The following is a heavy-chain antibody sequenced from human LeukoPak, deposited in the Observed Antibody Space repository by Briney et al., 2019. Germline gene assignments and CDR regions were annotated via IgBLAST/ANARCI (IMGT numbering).Heavy chain of an antibody. Sequence: GGSLRLSCAASGFSLRNSWMSWVRQAPGKGLEWVANIRQDGNEIYYMDSVKGRFTISRDNAKKSLYLQMNLLRAEDTAVYYCATLNWDDGVVSGFDRWGQGTLVTVSS. J-gene: IGHJ5*02. CDR2: IRQDGNEI. V-gene: IGHV3-7*01. D-gene: IGHD2-2*01. CDR1: GFSLRNSW. CDR3: ATLNWDDGVVSGFDR.